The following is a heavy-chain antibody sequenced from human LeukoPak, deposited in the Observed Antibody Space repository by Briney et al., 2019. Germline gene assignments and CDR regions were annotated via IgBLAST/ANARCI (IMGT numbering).Heavy chain of an antibody. CDR2: ISTHNGNT. CDR1: GYTFTSYG. D-gene: IGHD4-17*01. V-gene: IGHV1-18*01. J-gene: IGHJ3*02. Sequence: ASVKVSCKASGYTFTSYGISWVRQAPGQGLEWMGWISTHNGNTNYAQKAQCRVIMTTDTSTSTAYMELRSLRSDDTAVYYCANRPHDYGDYGDAFDIWGQGTMVTVAS. CDR3: ANRPHDYGDYGDAFDI.